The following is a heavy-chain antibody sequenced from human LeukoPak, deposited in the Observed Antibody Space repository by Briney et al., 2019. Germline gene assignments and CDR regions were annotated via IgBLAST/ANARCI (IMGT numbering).Heavy chain of an antibody. D-gene: IGHD3-3*01. CDR3: ARPDTIFGVTDGDDALDI. J-gene: IGHJ3*02. CDR1: GFTFSSYG. CDR2: IWFDGSNK. V-gene: IGHV3-33*01. Sequence: GGSLRLSCAASGFTFSSYGMHWVRQAPGKGLEWVALIWFDGSNKYYADSVKGRFTISRDNSKNTLYLQMNSLRAEDTAVYYCARPDTIFGVTDGDDALDIWGQGTMVTVSS.